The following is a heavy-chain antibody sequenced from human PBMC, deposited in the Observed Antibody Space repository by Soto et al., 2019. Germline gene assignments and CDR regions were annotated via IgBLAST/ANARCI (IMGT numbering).Heavy chain of an antibody. CDR2: ISAYNGNT. CDR1: GYTFTSYG. J-gene: IGHJ4*02. D-gene: IGHD3-16*02. CDR3: ARDLGLTFGGVIVTRFDY. Sequence: QVQLVQSGAEVKKPGASVKVSCKASGYTFTSYGISWVRQAPGQGLEWMGWISAYNGNTNYAQKLQGRVTMTTDTSTSTAYIELRSLRSDDTAVYYCARDLGLTFGGVIVTRFDYWGQGTLVTVSS. V-gene: IGHV1-18*01.